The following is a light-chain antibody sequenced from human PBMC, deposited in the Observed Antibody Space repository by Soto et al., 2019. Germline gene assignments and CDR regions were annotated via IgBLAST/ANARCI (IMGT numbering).Light chain of an antibody. CDR2: SNN. CDR1: SSNIGSNT. V-gene: IGLV1-44*01. Sequence: QSVLTQPPSASGTPGQRVTISCSGSSSNIGSNTVNWYQQLPGTAPKLVIYSNNQRPSGVPDRFSGSKSGTSASLAISGLRSEDEADYYCAAWDDSLSGVVFGGGTQLTVL. CDR3: AAWDDSLSGVV. J-gene: IGLJ2*01.